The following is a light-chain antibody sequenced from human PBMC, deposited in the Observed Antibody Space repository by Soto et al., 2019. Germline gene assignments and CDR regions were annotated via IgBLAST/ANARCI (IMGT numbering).Light chain of an antibody. J-gene: IGKJ4*01. V-gene: IGKV3-15*01. CDR2: GAS. Sequence: EIGMTQSPATLSVSPGERATLSCRASKSVGSNLAWYQQKPGQAPRLLIYGASTRAPGIPARFSGSGSGTEFTLTISSLQSEDFALYYCQQYNNWLTFGGGTKVEIK. CDR3: QQYNNWLT. CDR1: KSVGSN.